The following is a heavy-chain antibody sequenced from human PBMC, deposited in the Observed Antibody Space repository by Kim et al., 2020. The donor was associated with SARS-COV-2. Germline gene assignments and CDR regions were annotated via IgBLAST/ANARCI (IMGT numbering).Heavy chain of an antibody. CDR3: AGDPLKNPVPLGYYYYYGMDG. CDR1: GGSISSGGYY. CDR2: IYYSGST. V-gene: IGHV4-31*03. Sequence: SETLSLTCTVSGGSISSGGYYWSWIRQHPGKGLEWIGYIYYSGSTYYNPSLKSRVTISVDTSKNRFSLKLSSVTAADTAVYYCAGDPLKNPVPLGYYYYYGMDGWGQGTTVTVSS. J-gene: IGHJ6*02.